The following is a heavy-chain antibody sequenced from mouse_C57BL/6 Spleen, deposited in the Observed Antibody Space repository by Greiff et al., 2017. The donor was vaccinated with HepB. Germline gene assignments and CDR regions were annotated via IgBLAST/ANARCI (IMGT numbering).Heavy chain of an antibody. CDR1: GFNIKDYY. J-gene: IGHJ3*01. V-gene: IGHV14-1*01. CDR3: TTPIYSFAY. CDR2: IDPGDGDT. D-gene: IGHD2-1*01. Sequence: EVQLQQSGAELVRPGASDKLSCTASGFNIKDYYMLWVKQRPEQGLEWIGRIDPGDGDTEYAPKFQGKATMTADTSSNTAYLQLSSLTSEDTAVYYCTTPIYSFAYWGQGALVTVSA.